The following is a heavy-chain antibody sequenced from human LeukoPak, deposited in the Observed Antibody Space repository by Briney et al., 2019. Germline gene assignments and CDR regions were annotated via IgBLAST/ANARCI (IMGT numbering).Heavy chain of an antibody. J-gene: IGHJ4*02. V-gene: IGHV3-23*01. Sequence: GGSLRLSCAASGFTFSSYAMTWVRQAPGKGLEWVSGISGSGGSTYYADSVKGRFTISRDNSKNTLYLQMNSLRAEDTAVYYCAKVGDDFWSGGDFDYWGQGTLVTVSS. D-gene: IGHD3-3*01. CDR3: AKVGDDFWSGGDFDY. CDR1: GFTFSSYA. CDR2: ISGSGGST.